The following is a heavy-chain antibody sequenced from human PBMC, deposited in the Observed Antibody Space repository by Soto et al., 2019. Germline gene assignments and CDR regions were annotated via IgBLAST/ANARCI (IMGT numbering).Heavy chain of an antibody. CDR1: GFSFDNYA. Sequence: EVQLVESGGGLVQPGGSLRLSCHSPGFSFDNYAMHWVRQAPGKGLEWVSGISWNGGSVGYAVSVKGRFTISRDNAKNTLYLQMNSLRAEDTAVYYCAKVGPYDFWSGYHDYWGQGTLVTVSS. CDR2: ISWNGGSV. J-gene: IGHJ4*02. V-gene: IGHV3-9*01. D-gene: IGHD3-3*01. CDR3: AKVGPYDFWSGYHDY.